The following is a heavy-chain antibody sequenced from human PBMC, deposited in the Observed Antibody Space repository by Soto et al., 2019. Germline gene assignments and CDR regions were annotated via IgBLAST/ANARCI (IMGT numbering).Heavy chain of an antibody. V-gene: IGHV4-34*01. Sequence: PSETLSLTCAVYGGSFSGYYWSWIRQPPGKGLEWIGEINHSGSTNYNPSLKSRVTISVDTSKNQFSLKLSSVTAADTAVYYCARGLITMVRGVTRFDYWGQGTLVTVSS. CDR1: GGSFSGYY. CDR2: INHSGST. J-gene: IGHJ4*02. CDR3: ARGLITMVRGVTRFDY. D-gene: IGHD3-10*01.